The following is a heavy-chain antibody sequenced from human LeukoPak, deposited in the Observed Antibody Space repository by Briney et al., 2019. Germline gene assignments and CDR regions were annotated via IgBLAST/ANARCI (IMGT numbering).Heavy chain of an antibody. CDR1: GYTFTDYY. Sequence: ASVKVSCKASGYTFTDYYLHWVRQAPGQGLEWMGWINPNSGGTNYAQKFQGRVTMTRDTSISTAYMELSRLRSDDTAVYYCARVPGYYYYYMDVWGKGTTVTVSS. J-gene: IGHJ6*03. V-gene: IGHV1-2*02. CDR2: INPNSGGT. CDR3: ARVPGYYYYYMDV.